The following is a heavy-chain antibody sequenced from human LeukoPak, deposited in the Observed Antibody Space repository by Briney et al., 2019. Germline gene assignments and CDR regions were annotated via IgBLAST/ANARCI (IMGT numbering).Heavy chain of an antibody. CDR2: IYHNGST. Sequence: SETLSLTCTVSGYSISSGYYWGWIRHPPGEGLELIGSIYHNGSTYYNPSLKSRVTISVATSKNQFSLKLSSVTAADTAVYYCATLRSRYYYFDYWGQGTLVTVSS. CDR3: ATLRSRYYYFDY. V-gene: IGHV4-38-2*02. J-gene: IGHJ4*02. D-gene: IGHD3-9*01. CDR1: GYSISSGYY.